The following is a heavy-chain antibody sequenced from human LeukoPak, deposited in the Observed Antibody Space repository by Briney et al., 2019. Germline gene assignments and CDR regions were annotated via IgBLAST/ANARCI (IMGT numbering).Heavy chain of an antibody. CDR1: GFTFSSSW. V-gene: IGHV3-74*01. Sequence: GGSLRLSCAAAGFTFSSSWMHWVRQALGKGLVWVSRINDDGGRTDHADSVKGRFTISRDNAKNTLYLQVNGLRAEDTAVYYCGRALGSPLDYWGQGTLVIVSS. CDR2: INDDGGRT. J-gene: IGHJ4*02. CDR3: GRALGSPLDY. D-gene: IGHD1-26*01.